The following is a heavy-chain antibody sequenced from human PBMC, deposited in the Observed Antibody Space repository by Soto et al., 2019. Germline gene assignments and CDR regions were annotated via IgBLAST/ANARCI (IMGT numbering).Heavy chain of an antibody. V-gene: IGHV1-46*01. Sequence: ASVKVSCKASGYPFTSYYIHCVRQAPGQGLEWMGLINPSGGTTASAQKFQGRVAMTRDTSTSTVYMELSSLRSEDTAVYFCARLSPRYYHYGMDVWGQGTTVTVS. J-gene: IGHJ6*02. CDR1: GYPFTSYY. CDR2: INPSGGTT. CDR3: ARLSPRYYHYGMDV. D-gene: IGHD3-16*02.